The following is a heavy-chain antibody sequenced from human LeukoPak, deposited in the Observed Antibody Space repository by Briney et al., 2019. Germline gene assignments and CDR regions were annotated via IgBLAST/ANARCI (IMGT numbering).Heavy chain of an antibody. CDR2: IYYSGST. J-gene: IGHJ4*02. D-gene: IGHD6-19*01. Sequence: SETLSLTCTVSGGSISSYYWSWIRQPPGKGLEWIGYIYYSGSTNYNPSLKSRVTISVDTSKNQFSLKLSSVTAADTAVYYCARSQAVAGEVGYFDYWGQGTLVTVSS. CDR1: GGSISSYY. V-gene: IGHV4-59*01. CDR3: ARSQAVAGEVGYFDY.